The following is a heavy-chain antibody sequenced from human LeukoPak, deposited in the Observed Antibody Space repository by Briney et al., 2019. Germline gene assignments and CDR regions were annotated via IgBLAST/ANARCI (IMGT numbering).Heavy chain of an antibody. CDR2: IIPILGIA. CDR3: ARDHYYDSSGIGGY. V-gene: IGHV1-69*10. CDR1: GGTFSSYA. D-gene: IGHD3-22*01. Sequence: ASVKVSCKASGGTFSSYAISWVRQAPGQGLEWRGGIIPILGIANYAQKFQGRVTITADKSTSTAYMELSSLRSEDTAVYYCARDHYYDSSGIGGYWGQGTLVTVSS. J-gene: IGHJ4*02.